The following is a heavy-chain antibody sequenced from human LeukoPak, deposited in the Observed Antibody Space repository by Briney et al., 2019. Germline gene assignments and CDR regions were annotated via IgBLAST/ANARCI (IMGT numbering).Heavy chain of an antibody. D-gene: IGHD6-13*01. J-gene: IGHJ4*02. CDR3: ARDIAARY. CDR2: IYYRGST. Sequence: SETLSLACTVSGASISSSYWSWIRQPPGKGLECISYIYYRGSTNYHPSLNLRVTISVDTSRNQFSLKLSSVTAADAAVYYCARDIAARYWGQGTLVTVSS. V-gene: IGHV4-59*01. CDR1: GASISSSY.